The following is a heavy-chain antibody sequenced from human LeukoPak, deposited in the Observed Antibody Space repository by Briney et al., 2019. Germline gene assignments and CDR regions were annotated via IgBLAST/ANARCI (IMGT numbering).Heavy chain of an antibody. Sequence: GGSLRLSCSASGFTFTTYAMHWVRQAPGKGLEYVSAISGYGGATYYADSVKGRFTISRDNSKNTLYLQMSSLRAEDTAVYYCARDGNVLRFLEWLSNSGYFDYWGQGTLVTVSS. V-gene: IGHV3-64D*09. J-gene: IGHJ4*02. D-gene: IGHD3-3*01. CDR1: GFTFTTYA. CDR2: ISGYGGAT. CDR3: ARDGNVLRFLEWLSNSGYFDY.